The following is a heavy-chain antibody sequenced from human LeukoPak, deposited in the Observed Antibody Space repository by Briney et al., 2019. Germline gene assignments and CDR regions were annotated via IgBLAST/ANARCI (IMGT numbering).Heavy chain of an antibody. D-gene: IGHD6-6*01. CDR3: ARVGLSSSSLDY. CDR1: EFTFISYD. Sequence: GGSLRLSCAASEFTFISYDMNWVRQAPGRGLEWVSYITSSGGTTYYTDSVKGRFTISRDNARNSLYLQMNSLRAEDTAIYYCARVGLSSSSLDYWGQGTLVTVSS. J-gene: IGHJ4*02. V-gene: IGHV3-48*03. CDR2: ITSSGGTT.